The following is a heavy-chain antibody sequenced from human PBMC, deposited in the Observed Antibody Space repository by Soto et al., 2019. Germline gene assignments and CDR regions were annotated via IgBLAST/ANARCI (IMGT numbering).Heavy chain of an antibody. J-gene: IGHJ4*02. D-gene: IGHD6-25*01. Sequence: QVRLVQSGADKRKPGASVKVSCKASGFPFTSLDINWVRQAPGQGLEWVGYMTPSGYIGFAQKFRGRVSMTRDASTSTVSMELSSLRSDDTAVYYCARYQEAAAFNDWGQGTLVTVSS. CDR3: ARYQEAAAFND. CDR2: MTPSGYI. CDR1: GFPFTSLD. V-gene: IGHV1-8*01.